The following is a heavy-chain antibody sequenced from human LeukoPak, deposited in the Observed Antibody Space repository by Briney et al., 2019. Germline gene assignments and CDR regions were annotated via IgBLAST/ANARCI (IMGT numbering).Heavy chain of an antibody. J-gene: IGHJ4*02. V-gene: IGHV4-59*08. CDR2: IYYSGST. Sequence: SETLSLTCTVSGGSITNYYWSWIRQPPGKGLEWIGYIYYSGSTNYSPSLKSRVAISVDMSKNQFSLKLSSVTAADTAVYFCARSSRGAAAGFDYWGQGTLVTVSS. CDR3: ARSSRGAAAGFDY. CDR1: GGSITNYY. D-gene: IGHD6-13*01.